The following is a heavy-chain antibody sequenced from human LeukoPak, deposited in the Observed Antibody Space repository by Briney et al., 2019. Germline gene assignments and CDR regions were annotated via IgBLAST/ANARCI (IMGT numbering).Heavy chain of an antibody. J-gene: IGHJ3*02. CDR1: SGSISSYY. Sequence: PSETLSLTCTVSSGSISSYYWSWIRQPPGKGLEWIGYIYYSGSTNYNPSLKSRVTISVDTSKNQFSLKLSSATAADTAVYYCARGKTYYDISKDAFDIWGQGTMVTVSS. CDR2: IYYSGST. D-gene: IGHD3-22*01. V-gene: IGHV4-59*01. CDR3: ARGKTYYDISKDAFDI.